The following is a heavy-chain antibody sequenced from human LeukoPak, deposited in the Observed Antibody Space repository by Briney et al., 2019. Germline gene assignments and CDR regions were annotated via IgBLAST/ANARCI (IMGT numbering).Heavy chain of an antibody. CDR1: GYTFTSYY. Sequence: ASVKVSCKASGYTFTSYYMHWVRQAPGQGLEWMGWISAYNGNTNYAQKLQGRVTMTTDTSTSTAYMELRSLRSDDTAVYYCARDRYSGSYYDAFDIWGQGTMVTVSS. D-gene: IGHD1-26*01. V-gene: IGHV1-18*04. CDR2: ISAYNGNT. J-gene: IGHJ3*02. CDR3: ARDRYSGSYYDAFDI.